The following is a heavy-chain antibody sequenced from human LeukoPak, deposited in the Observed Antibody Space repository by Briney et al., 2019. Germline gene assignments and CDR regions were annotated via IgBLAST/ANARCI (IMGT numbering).Heavy chain of an antibody. Sequence: GGSLRLSCAASGFTFSAHWMSWVRQAPGKGLEWVAVISYDGSNKYYADSVKGRFTISRDNSKNTLYLQMNSLRAEDTAVYYCAREGMTTLNPFDYWGQGTLVTVSS. CDR3: AREGMTTLNPFDY. CDR1: GFTFSAHW. D-gene: IGHD4-17*01. V-gene: IGHV3-30-3*01. CDR2: ISYDGSNK. J-gene: IGHJ4*02.